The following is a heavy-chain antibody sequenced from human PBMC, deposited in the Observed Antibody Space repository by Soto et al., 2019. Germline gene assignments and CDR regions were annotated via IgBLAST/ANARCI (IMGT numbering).Heavy chain of an antibody. Sequence: QVQLVQSGAEVKKPGSSVKVSCKASGGTFSSYAISWVRQAPGQGLEWMGGIIPIFGTANYAQKFQGRVTITADESKRTAYMERSSRRSEDTAVYYCARGEAGSSSRGWYFDLWGRGTLVTFSS. V-gene: IGHV1-69*01. D-gene: IGHD6-6*01. J-gene: IGHJ2*01. CDR3: ARGEAGSSSRGWYFDL. CDR2: IIPIFGTA. CDR1: GGTFSSYA.